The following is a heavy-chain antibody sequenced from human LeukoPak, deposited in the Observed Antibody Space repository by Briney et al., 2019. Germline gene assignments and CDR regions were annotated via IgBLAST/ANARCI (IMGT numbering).Heavy chain of an antibody. CDR1: GFTFSDYY. CDR3: ARGSHCSGGSCYSKRAYYYYMDV. V-gene: IGHV4-34*01. Sequence: PGGSLRLSCAASGFTFSDYYMSWIRQAPGKGLEWIGEINHSGSTNYNPSLKSRVTISVDTSKNQFSLKLSSVTAADTAVYYCARGSHCSGGSCYSKRAYYYYMDVWGKGTTVTVSS. D-gene: IGHD2-15*01. CDR2: INHSGST. J-gene: IGHJ6*03.